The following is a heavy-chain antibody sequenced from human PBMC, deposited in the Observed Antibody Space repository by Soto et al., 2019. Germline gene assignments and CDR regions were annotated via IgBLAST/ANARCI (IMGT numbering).Heavy chain of an antibody. D-gene: IGHD3-10*01. CDR2: ISGSGGST. Sequence: GVSLRLSCAASGFTFSSYAMSWVRQAPGKGLEWVSAISGSGGSTYYADSVKGRFTISRDNSKNTLYLQMNSLRAEDTAVYYCAKPLLWFGELPYGFYGMDVWGQGTTVTVSS. V-gene: IGHV3-23*01. J-gene: IGHJ6*02. CDR3: AKPLLWFGELPYGFYGMDV. CDR1: GFTFSSYA.